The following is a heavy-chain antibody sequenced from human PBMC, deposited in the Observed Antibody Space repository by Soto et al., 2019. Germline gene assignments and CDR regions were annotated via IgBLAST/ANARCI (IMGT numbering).Heavy chain of an antibody. Sequence: PSETLSLTCAVYGGSFSGYYWSWIRQPPGKGLEWIGEINHSGSTNYNPSLKSRVTISVDTSKNQFSLKLSSVTAADTAVYYCARRLLLWWFDPWGQGTLGTVSS. J-gene: IGHJ5*02. V-gene: IGHV4-34*01. CDR2: INHSGST. D-gene: IGHD2-21*01. CDR1: GGSFSGYY. CDR3: ARRLLLWWFDP.